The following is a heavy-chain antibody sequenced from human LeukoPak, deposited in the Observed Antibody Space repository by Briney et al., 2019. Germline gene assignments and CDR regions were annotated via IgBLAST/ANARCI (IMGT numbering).Heavy chain of an antibody. CDR3: TTDHSNYWESPDY. CDR2: IKSKTDGGTT. D-gene: IGHD2-8*02. CDR1: GFTFSNAW. Sequence: GGSLRLSCAASGFTFSNAWMNWVRQAPGKGLEWVGRIKSKTDGGTTDYAAPVKGRFTISRDDSKNTLYLQMDSLKTEDTAVYYCTTDHSNYWESPDYWGQGTLVTVSS. J-gene: IGHJ4*02. V-gene: IGHV3-15*07.